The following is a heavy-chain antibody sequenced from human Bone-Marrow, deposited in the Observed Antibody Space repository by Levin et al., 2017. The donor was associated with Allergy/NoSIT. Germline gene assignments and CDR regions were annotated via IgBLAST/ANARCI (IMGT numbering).Heavy chain of an antibody. CDR3: ARVEEVTTSFDY. CDR2: IYYSGST. D-gene: IGHD1-1*01. CDR1: GGSVRSGSYY. Sequence: SQTLSLPCTVSGGSVRSGSYYWSWIRQPPGKGLEWIGYIYYSGSTNYNPSLKSRVTISVDTSKNQFSLKLSSVTAADTAVYYCARVEEVTTSFDYWGQGTLVTVSS. V-gene: IGHV4-61*01. J-gene: IGHJ4*02.